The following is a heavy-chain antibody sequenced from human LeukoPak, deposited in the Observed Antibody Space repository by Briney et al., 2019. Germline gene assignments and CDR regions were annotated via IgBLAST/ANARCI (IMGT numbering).Heavy chain of an antibody. CDR1: GGTFSSYA. Sequence: GASVKVSCKASGGTFSSYAISWVRQAPGQGLEWMGGIIPIFGTANYAQKFQGRVTITADESTSTAYMELSSLRSDDTAVYYCARGEGYYRLNFDYWGQGTLVTVSS. CDR2: IIPIFGTA. CDR3: ARGEGYYRLNFDY. J-gene: IGHJ4*02. V-gene: IGHV1-69*13. D-gene: IGHD3-3*01.